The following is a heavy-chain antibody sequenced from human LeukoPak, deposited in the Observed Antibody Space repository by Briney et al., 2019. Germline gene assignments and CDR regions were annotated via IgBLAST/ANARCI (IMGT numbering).Heavy chain of an antibody. CDR1: GGSISSSSYY. Sequence: PLETLSLTCVVSGGSISSSSYYWGWIRQPPGKGLEWIWSLFYRGNTYYNASIKSRVTISVYTSKNHISLNLNSVTSAGTAVYYCARRRSGGGLFDYWGQGTLVTVSS. CDR3: ARRRSGGGLFDY. J-gene: IGHJ4*02. CDR2: LFYRGNT. V-gene: IGHV4-39*02. D-gene: IGHD3-10*01.